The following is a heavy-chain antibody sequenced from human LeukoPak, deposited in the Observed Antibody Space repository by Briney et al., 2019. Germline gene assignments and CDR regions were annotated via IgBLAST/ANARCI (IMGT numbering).Heavy chain of an antibody. Sequence: GGSLRLSCTASGFTFTDYWMTWVRQAPGQGLEWLANIRQDGGATFYGGSVKGRFTISRDNAKNSLFLQMNSLRAEDTAVYYCATSKDTAGGPYWGQGTLVTASS. CDR2: IRQDGGAT. V-gene: IGHV3-7*01. CDR3: ATSKDTAGGPY. CDR1: GFTFTDYW. J-gene: IGHJ4*02. D-gene: IGHD6-13*01.